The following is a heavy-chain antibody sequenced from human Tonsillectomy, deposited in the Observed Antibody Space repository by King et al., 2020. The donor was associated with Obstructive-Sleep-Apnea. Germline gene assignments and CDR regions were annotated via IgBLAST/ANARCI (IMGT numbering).Heavy chain of an antibody. D-gene: IGHD6-13*01. V-gene: IGHV3-30*02. J-gene: IGHJ5*02. CDR1: GFTFSSYG. CDR2: IRYVGNNK. Sequence: VQLVESGGGVVQPGRSLRLSCAASGFTFSSYGMHWVRQAPGKGLEWVAFIRYVGNNKYYADSVKGRFTISRDNSKNTLYLQMNSLRAEDTAVYYCAKGYSSFDPWGQGTLVTVSS. CDR3: AKGYSSFDP.